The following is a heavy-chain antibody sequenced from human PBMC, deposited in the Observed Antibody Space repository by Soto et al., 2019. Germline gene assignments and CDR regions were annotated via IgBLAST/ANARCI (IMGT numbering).Heavy chain of an antibody. CDR2: IYYSGST. J-gene: IGHJ4*02. CDR1: GGSISSGYYY. D-gene: IGHD5-18*01. V-gene: IGHV4-61*01. Sequence: SETLSLTCPVSGGSISSGYYYWSWIRQPPGKGLEWIGFIYYSGSTNYNPSLKSRVTISVDTSKNQFSLKLSSVTAADTAVYYCARVGEYSYGTFDYWGQGTLVTVSS. CDR3: ARVGEYSYGTFDY.